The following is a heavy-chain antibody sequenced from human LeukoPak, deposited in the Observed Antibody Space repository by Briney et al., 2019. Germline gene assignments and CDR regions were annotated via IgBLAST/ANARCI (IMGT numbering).Heavy chain of an antibody. CDR2: ISRYSTTM. Sequence: GGSLRLSCAASGFTFSSHAMNWVRQAPGKGLQWVSYISRYSTTMYYADSVNGRFTIFRDNAENSLYLQMNSLRAEDTAVYYCARGLGSPTDYWGQGTLVTVSS. CDR1: GFTFSSHA. J-gene: IGHJ4*02. CDR3: ARGLGSPTDY. D-gene: IGHD1-26*01. V-gene: IGHV3-48*01.